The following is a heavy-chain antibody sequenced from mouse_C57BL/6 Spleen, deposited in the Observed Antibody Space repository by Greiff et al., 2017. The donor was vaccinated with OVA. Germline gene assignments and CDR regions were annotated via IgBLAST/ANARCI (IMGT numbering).Heavy chain of an antibody. D-gene: IGHD2-4*01. V-gene: IGHV5-6*01. CDR1: GFTFSSYG. J-gene: IGHJ2*01. CDR2: ISSGGSYT. CDR3: ARQGLRLPYYFDY. Sequence: EVKLMESGGDLVKSGGSLKLSCAASGFTFSSYGMSWVRQTPDKRLEWVATISSGGSYTYYPDSVKGRFTISRDTSKNTLYLQMSSLKSEDTAMYYCARQGLRLPYYFDYWGQGTTLTVSS.